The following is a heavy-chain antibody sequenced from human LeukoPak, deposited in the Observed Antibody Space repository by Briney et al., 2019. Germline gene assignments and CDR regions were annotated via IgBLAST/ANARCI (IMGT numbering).Heavy chain of an antibody. D-gene: IGHD4-17*01. CDR1: GFTVSSHY. CDR2: IYSGGST. V-gene: IGHV3-53*01. J-gene: IGHJ6*03. Sequence: PGGSLRLSCAASGFTVSSHYMSWVRQAPGKGLEWVSVIYSGGSTYYADSVKGRFTISRDNSKNTLYLQMNSLRAEDTTVYYCARAYGDYVSHYYYCMDVWGKGTTVTVSS. CDR3: ARAYGDYVSHYYYCMDV.